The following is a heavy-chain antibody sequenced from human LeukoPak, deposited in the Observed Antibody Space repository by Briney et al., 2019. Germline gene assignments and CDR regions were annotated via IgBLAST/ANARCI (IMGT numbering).Heavy chain of an antibody. J-gene: IGHJ4*02. D-gene: IGHD3-22*01. CDR2: ISSSGSTI. Sequence: PGGSLRLSCAASGFTFSSYEMNWVRQAPGKGLEWVSYISSSGSTIYYADSVKGRFTISRDNAKNSLYLQMNSLRAKDTAVYYCARDSADTMIVVVTYFDYWGQGTLVTVSS. V-gene: IGHV3-48*03. CDR3: ARDSADTMIVVVTYFDY. CDR1: GFTFSSYE.